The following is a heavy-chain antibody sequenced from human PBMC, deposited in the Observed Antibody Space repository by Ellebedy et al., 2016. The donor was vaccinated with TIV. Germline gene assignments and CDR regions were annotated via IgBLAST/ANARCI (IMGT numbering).Heavy chain of an antibody. D-gene: IGHD3-10*01. J-gene: IGHJ4*02. V-gene: IGHV3-30*01. CDR2: ISRDGSNQ. Sequence: PGGSLRLSCAASGFNKDFAIHWVRQAPGKRLEWITLISRDGSNQYYADSVKGRFTISRDNSKNTVYLQMDSLRPEDTVVYHCVKGGPFGNYGGYFDFWGQGALVIVSS. CDR1: GFNKDFA. CDR3: VKGGPFGNYGGYFDF.